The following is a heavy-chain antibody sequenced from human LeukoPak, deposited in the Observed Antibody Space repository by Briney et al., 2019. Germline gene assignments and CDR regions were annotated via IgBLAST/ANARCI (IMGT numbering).Heavy chain of an antibody. V-gene: IGHV1-18*01. D-gene: IGHD2-8*01. CDR3: ARDPGIVLMVYAPKALFVY. CDR1: GYTFTSYG. CDR2: ISAYNGNT. J-gene: IGHJ4*02. Sequence: ASVKVSCKASGYTFTSYGISWVRQAPGQGLEWTGWISAYNGNTNYAQKLQGRVTMTTDTSTSTAYMELRSLRSDDTAVYYRARDPGIVLMVYAPKALFVYWGQGTLVTVSS.